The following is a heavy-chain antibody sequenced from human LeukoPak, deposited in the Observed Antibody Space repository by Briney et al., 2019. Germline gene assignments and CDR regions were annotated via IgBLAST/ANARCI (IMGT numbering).Heavy chain of an antibody. CDR3: ARDSQVYYDFWSGYHNYYYYYGMDV. V-gene: IGHV3-33*01. J-gene: IGHJ6*02. Sequence: PGRSLRLSCAASEFTFSSYGMHWVRQAPGKGLEWVAVIWYDGSNKYYADSVKGRFTISRDNSKNTLYLQMNSLRAEDTAVYYCARDSQVYYDFWSGYHNYYYYYGMDVWGQGTTVTVSS. D-gene: IGHD3-3*01. CDR1: EFTFSSYG. CDR2: IWYDGSNK.